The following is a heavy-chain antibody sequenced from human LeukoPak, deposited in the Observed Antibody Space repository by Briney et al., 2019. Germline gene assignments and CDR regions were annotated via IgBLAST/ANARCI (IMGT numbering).Heavy chain of an antibody. CDR3: ARQLYGSDY. V-gene: IGHV4-34*01. Sequence: PPETLSLTCDVSGVSFSTYYWSWIRQSPEKGLEWIGEVNHSGYTNLNPSLKSRVTISVDTSKNQFSLKLSSVTAADTAVYYCARQLYGSDYWGQGTLVTVSS. CDR1: GVSFSTYY. D-gene: IGHD4-17*01. J-gene: IGHJ4*02. CDR2: VNHSGYT.